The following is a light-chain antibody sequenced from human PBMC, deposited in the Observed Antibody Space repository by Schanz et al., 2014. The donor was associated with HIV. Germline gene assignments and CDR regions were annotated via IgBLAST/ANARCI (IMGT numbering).Light chain of an antibody. CDR3: QQYNHYPLT. V-gene: IGKV1-5*03. Sequence: DIQMTQSPSTLSASVGDRVTITCRVGQNLDRWLAWYQQKPGKAPKLLIYRASYLESGVPSRFSGGGSGTEFTLTISSLQPDDLATYYCQQYNHYPLTFGGGTKIEI. CDR1: QNLDRW. J-gene: IGKJ4*01. CDR2: RAS.